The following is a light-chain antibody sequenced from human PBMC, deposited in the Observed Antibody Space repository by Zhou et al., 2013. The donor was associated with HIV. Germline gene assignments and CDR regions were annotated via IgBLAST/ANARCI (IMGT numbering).Light chain of an antibody. CDR2: LGS. CDR3: MQSLQTPFT. Sequence: DIVLTQSPLSLPVTPGEAASISCRSSRSLFNSGDGDNYLDWYLQKPGQSPQLLVYLGSNRASGVPDRFSGSGSGTDFTLKISKVEPEDVGVYFCMQSLQTPFTFGPGTRVDIK. V-gene: IGKV2-28*01. J-gene: IGKJ3*01. CDR1: RSLFNSGDGDNY.